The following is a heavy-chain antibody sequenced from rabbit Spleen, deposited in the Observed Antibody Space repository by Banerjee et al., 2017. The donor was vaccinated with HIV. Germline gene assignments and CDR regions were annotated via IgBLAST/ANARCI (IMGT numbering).Heavy chain of an antibody. CDR1: GVSFSSSSY. D-gene: IGHD1-1*01. Sequence: VESGGGLVKPGASLTLTCTASGVSFSSSSYMCWVRQAPGKGLEWIGCMDTGSSGFTYFATWAKGRFTCSKTSSTTVTLQMTRLTAADTATYFCARDTSSSFSSYGMDLWGPGPSSPS. CDR3: ARDTSSSFSSYGMDL. CDR2: MDTGSSGFT. J-gene: IGHJ6*01. V-gene: IGHV1S40*01.